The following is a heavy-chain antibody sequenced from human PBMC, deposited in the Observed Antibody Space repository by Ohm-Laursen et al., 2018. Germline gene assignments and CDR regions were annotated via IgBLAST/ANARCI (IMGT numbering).Heavy chain of an antibody. CDR2: IDPHFGGT. CDR3: AIQTHHEAFDI. V-gene: IGHV1-2*02. J-gene: IGHJ3*02. CDR1: GYTFSDFY. Sequence: ASVKVSCKTSGYTFSDFYIHWFRQAPIEGLEWMGWIDPHFGGTNYAPKFQGRVTMTSDTSVTTAFMALSSLRSDDTAVYYCAIQTHHEAFDIWGQGTMVTVSS.